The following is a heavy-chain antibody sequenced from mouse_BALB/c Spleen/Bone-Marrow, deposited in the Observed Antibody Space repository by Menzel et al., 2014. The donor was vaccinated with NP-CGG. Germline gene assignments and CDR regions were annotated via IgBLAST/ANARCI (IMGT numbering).Heavy chain of an antibody. D-gene: IGHD4-1*01. V-gene: IGHV5-17*02. Sequence: DVHLVESGGGLVQPGRFRKLSCAVSGFTFSSFGMHWVRQAPEKGLAWVAYISSGSTAICYADTVKGRFTISRDNPKNTLFLQMTSLRSEDTAMYYCARGGNWDDFDVWGAGTTVTVSS. CDR3: ARGGNWDDFDV. J-gene: IGHJ1*01. CDR2: ISSGSTAI. CDR1: GFTFSSFG.